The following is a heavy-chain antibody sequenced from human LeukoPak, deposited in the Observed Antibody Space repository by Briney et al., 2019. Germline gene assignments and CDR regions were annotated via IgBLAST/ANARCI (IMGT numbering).Heavy chain of an antibody. D-gene: IGHD6-13*01. V-gene: IGHV4-59*01. Sequence: SETLSLTRTVSGDSINSYYWTWIRQPPGKGLEWIGYIYYSGSTNYNPSLKSRVTISVDTSKNQFSLRLTSVAAADKAVYYCARALRQQLVTGWFDPWGQGTLVTVSS. CDR3: ARALRQQLVTGWFDP. CDR1: GDSINSYY. J-gene: IGHJ5*02. CDR2: IYYSGST.